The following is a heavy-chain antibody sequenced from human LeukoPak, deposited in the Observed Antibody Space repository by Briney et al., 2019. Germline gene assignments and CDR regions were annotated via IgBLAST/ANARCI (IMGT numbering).Heavy chain of an antibody. Sequence: PGGSLRLSCAASGVTFSSYSMNWVRQAPGKGLVWVSRISSDGSTTTYADSVKGRFTISRDNAKNTLFLQMNSLRAEDTAVYYCARLNSTSGTAYWGQGTLVTVSS. CDR1: GVTFSSYS. CDR3: ARLNSTSGTAY. D-gene: IGHD6-13*01. V-gene: IGHV3-74*01. J-gene: IGHJ4*02. CDR2: ISSDGSTT.